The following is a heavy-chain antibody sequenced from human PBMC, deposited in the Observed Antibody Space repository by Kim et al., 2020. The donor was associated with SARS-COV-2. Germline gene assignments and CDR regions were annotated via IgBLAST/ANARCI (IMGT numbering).Heavy chain of an antibody. CDR3: ARGWNCSSTSCFRAGSWF. D-gene: IGHD2-2*01. J-gene: IGHJ5*01. Sequence: SETLSLTCAVYGGSFSGYYWSWIRQPPGKGLEWIGEINHSGSTNYNPSLKSRVTISVDTSKNQFSLKLSSVTAADTAVYYCARGWNCSSTSCFRAGSWF. V-gene: IGHV4-34*01. CDR1: GGSFSGYY. CDR2: INHSGST.